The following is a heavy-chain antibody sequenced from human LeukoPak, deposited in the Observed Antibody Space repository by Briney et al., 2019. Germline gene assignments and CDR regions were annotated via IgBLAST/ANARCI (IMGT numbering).Heavy chain of an antibody. J-gene: IGHJ6*02. CDR3: AKGGYCSSTSCPSYYYYNMDV. CDR1: GFTFSSYA. D-gene: IGHD2-2*01. CDR2: ISGSGGST. V-gene: IGHV3-23*01. Sequence: PGGSLRLSCAASGFTFSSYAMSWVRQAPGKGLEWVSAISGSGGSTYYADSVKGRFTISRDNSKSTLYLQMNSLRGEDTAVYYCAKGGYCSSTSCPSYYYYNMDVWGQGTTVTVSS.